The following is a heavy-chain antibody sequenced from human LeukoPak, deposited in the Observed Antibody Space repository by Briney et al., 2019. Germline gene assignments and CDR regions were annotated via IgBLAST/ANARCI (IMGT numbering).Heavy chain of an antibody. V-gene: IGHV1-8*01. Sequence: ASVKVSCKASGYTFTSYDINWVRQATGQGLEWMGWMNPNSGNTGYAQKFQGRVTMTRNTSISTAYMELSSLRSEDTAVYYCAKDTYGSGSYGNDYWGQGTLVTVSS. J-gene: IGHJ4*02. CDR1: GYTFTSYD. CDR2: MNPNSGNT. CDR3: AKDTYGSGSYGNDY. D-gene: IGHD3-10*01.